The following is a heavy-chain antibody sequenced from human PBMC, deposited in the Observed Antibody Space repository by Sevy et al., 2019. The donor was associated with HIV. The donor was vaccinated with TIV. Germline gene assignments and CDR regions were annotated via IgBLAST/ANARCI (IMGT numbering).Heavy chain of an antibody. CDR3: ARDLFSGGNAVNGY. CDR2: INAISSNI. Sequence: GGSLRLSCAASGFTFSSYAMNWVRQAPGKGLEWVSSINAISSNIYYADSVKGRFTISRDNAENSLYLQMNSVRAEDTAVYYCARDLFSGGNAVNGYWGQGTLVTVSS. CDR1: GFTFSSYA. V-gene: IGHV3-21*01. D-gene: IGHD2-15*01. J-gene: IGHJ4*02.